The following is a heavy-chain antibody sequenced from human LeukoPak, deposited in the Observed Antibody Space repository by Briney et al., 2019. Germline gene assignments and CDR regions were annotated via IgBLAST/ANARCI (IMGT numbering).Heavy chain of an antibody. Sequence: SETLSLTCTVSGGSISSSSYYWGWIRQPPGKGLEWIGSIYYSGSTYYNPSLKSRVTISVDTSKNQFSLKLSSVTAADTAVYYCAREEQLVKIDYWGQGTLVIVSS. V-gene: IGHV4-39*02. CDR2: IYYSGST. CDR3: AREEQLVKIDY. CDR1: GGSISSSSYY. J-gene: IGHJ4*02. D-gene: IGHD6-6*01.